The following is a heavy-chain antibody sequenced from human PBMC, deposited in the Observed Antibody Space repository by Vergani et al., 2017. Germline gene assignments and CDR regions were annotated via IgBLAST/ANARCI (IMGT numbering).Heavy chain of an antibody. CDR2: MYHSGST. V-gene: IGHV4-59*11. Sequence: QVRLQESGPGLVKPSETLSLTSSVSGGSMSGHYWSWIRQPPGKELEWFGYMYHSGSTNYNPSLETRVTISGDTSKNKFSLKVNSVTAADTAVYYCGGVADFYGLGRRLLDLWGQGILVTVSS. CDR3: GGVADFYGLGRRLLDL. J-gene: IGHJ5*02. D-gene: IGHD3-10*01. CDR1: GGSMSGHY.